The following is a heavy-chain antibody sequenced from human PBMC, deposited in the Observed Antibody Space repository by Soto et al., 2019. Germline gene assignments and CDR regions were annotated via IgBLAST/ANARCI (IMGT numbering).Heavy chain of an antibody. V-gene: IGHV3-23*01. D-gene: IGHD1-1*01. Sequence: EVQLLESGGGSVQPGGSLRLSCAASGFTFSSYSMHWVRRPPGKGLEWVSSISGSGGTAYYADSVKGRFSISRDSRVNTLYLQMNSLRAEDTAVYYCAKGRGQNWNLDYWGQGTLVTVSP. CDR2: ISGSGGTA. J-gene: IGHJ4*02. CDR1: GFTFSSYS. CDR3: AKGRGQNWNLDY.